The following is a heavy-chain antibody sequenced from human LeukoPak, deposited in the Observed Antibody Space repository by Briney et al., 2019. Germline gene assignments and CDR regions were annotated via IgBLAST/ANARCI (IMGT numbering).Heavy chain of an antibody. CDR3: ASDEVGGTNH. CDR1: GFTFSSSN. D-gene: IGHD1-1*01. Sequence: GGSLRLSCGASGFTFSSSNMHWVRQTPGKGLEWLSYIIGSGSSTYYAASVKGRFTISRDNAKKSLYLQMNSLRAEDTAVYYCASDEVGGTNHWGQGTLVTVSS. J-gene: IGHJ5*02. CDR2: IIGSGSST. V-gene: IGHV3-48*01.